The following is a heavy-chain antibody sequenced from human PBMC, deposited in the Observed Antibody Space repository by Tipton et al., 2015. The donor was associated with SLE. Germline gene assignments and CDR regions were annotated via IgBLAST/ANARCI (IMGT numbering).Heavy chain of an antibody. CDR2: IYYSGST. J-gene: IGHJ4*02. CDR1: GGSMSSGDYY. CDR3: ARKSKWLRLDYFDY. D-gene: IGHD5-12*01. V-gene: IGHV4-61*08. Sequence: TLSLTCTVSGGSMSSGDYYWSWVRQPPGKGLEWIGYIYYSGSTNYNPSLKSRVTISVDTSKNQFSLKLSSVTAADTAVYYCARKSKWLRLDYFDYWGQGTLVTVSS.